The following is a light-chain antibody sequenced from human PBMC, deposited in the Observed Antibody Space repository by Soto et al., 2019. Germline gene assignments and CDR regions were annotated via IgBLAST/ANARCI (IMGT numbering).Light chain of an antibody. V-gene: IGKV3-15*01. CDR1: QSVSSN. J-gene: IGKJ1*01. CDR2: GAS. CDR3: QQYNNWPPWT. Sequence: EIVMTQSPATLSVSPGERATLSCRASQSVSSNLAWYQQKTGQAPRLLLYGASTRATGIPARFSGSGSGTEFTLTISSLHSEDFAVYYCQQYNNWPPWTFGQGTKVEIK.